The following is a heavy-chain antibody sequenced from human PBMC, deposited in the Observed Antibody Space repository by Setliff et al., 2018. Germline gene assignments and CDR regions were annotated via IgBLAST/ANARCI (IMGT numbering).Heavy chain of an antibody. V-gene: IGHV3-23*01. CDR1: GFTFYNSA. CDR2: IGHDDIT. CDR3: AREQWLDPPGYYYMDV. J-gene: IGHJ6*03. D-gene: IGHD6-19*01. Sequence: GSLRLSCAASGFTFYNSAMSWVRQAPGKGLEWISLIGHDDITYYADSVKGRFTVSRDISKNTVYLQMSTLRAEDTAMYYCAREQWLDPPGYYYMDVWAKGTTVTVSS.